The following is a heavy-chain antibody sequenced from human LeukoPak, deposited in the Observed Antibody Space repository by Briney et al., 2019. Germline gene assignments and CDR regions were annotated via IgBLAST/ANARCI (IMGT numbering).Heavy chain of an antibody. CDR1: GFTFDDYA. D-gene: IGHD1-26*01. CDR2: ISWNSGTI. Sequence: SLRLSCAASGFTFDDYAMHWVRQAPGKGLEWVSGISWNSGTIGYADSVKGRFTISRDNAKNSLYLQMNSLRAEDTALYYCAKGSIPSIVGATDYWGQGTLVTVSS. J-gene: IGHJ4*02. V-gene: IGHV3-9*01. CDR3: AKGSIPSIVGATDY.